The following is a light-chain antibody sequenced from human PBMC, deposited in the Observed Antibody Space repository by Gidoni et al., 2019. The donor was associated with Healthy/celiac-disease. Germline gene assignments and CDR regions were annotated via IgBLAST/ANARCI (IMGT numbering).Light chain of an antibody. J-gene: IGKJ1*01. CDR2: AAS. V-gene: IGKV1-39*01. CDR1: QSISSY. CDR3: QQSYSTPGT. Sequence: DIQMTQSPSSLSASVGDRVTITCRASQSISSYLHWYQQKPGKAPKLLIYAASSVQSRVPSRFSGRGSGTEFTLTISSLQHEDFATYYCQQSYSTPGTFGQGTKVEIK.